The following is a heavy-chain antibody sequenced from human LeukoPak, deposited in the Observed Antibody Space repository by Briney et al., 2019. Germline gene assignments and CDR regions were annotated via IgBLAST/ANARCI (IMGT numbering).Heavy chain of an antibody. CDR2: ISYDGSNK. V-gene: IGHV3-30*18. CDR1: GFTFSSYG. J-gene: IGHJ4*02. D-gene: IGHD5-12*01. Sequence: GGSLRLSCAASGFTFSSYGMHWVRQAPGKGLEWVPVISYDGSNKYYADSVKGRFTISRDNSKNTLYLQMNSLRAEDTAVYYCAKAPRDIVATVFFDYWGQGTLVTVSS. CDR3: AKAPRDIVATVFFDY.